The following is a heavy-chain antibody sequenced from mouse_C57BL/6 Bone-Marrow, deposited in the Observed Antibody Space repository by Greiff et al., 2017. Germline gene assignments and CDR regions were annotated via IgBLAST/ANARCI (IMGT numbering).Heavy chain of an antibody. Sequence: QVQLQQPGAELVKPGASVKLSCKASGYTFTSYWMHWVKQRPGQGLEWIGMIHPNSGSTNYNEKFKSKATLTVDKSSSPAYMQLSSLTSEDSAVYYCARGGLHYAMDYWGQGTSVTVSS. CDR2: IHPNSGST. V-gene: IGHV1-64*01. CDR3: ARGGLHYAMDY. J-gene: IGHJ4*01. D-gene: IGHD2-4*01. CDR1: GYTFTSYW.